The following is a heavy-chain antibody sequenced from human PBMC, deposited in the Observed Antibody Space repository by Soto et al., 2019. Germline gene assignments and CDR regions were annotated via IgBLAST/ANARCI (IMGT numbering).Heavy chain of an antibody. CDR2: INPNSGGT. CDR1: GYTFTGYY. J-gene: IGHJ5*02. D-gene: IGHD3-3*01. Sequence: GASVKVSCKASGYTFTGYYMNWVRQAPGQGLEWMGWINPNSGGTNYAQIFQGRVTMTRDTSIGTAYMELSRLRSDDTAVYYCATWGSNWSGYIYWFDPWGQGTLVTSPQ. CDR3: ATWGSNWSGYIYWFDP. V-gene: IGHV1-2*02.